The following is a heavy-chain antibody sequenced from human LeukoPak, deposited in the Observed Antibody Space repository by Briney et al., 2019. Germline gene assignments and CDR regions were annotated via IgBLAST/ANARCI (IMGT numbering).Heavy chain of an antibody. D-gene: IGHD3-9*01. Sequence: PGGSLRLSCGASGFTFSKYAMSWVRQAPGKGLEWVSGVSGSGGVTYYADSVKGRFTISRDNSKNTLYLQMNSLRAEDTAVYYCAKEILTGSYYYGMDVWGQGTTVTVSS. CDR3: AKEILTGSYYYGMDV. J-gene: IGHJ6*02. V-gene: IGHV3-23*01. CDR2: VSGSGGVT. CDR1: GFTFSKYA.